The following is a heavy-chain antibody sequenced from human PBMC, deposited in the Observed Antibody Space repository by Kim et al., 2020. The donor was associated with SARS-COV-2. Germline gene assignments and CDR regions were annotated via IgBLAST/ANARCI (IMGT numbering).Heavy chain of an antibody. J-gene: IGHJ4*02. Sequence: SETLSLTCTVSGGSISSSSYYWGWIRQPPGKGLEWIGSIYYSGSTYYNPSLKSRVTISVDTSKNQFSLKLSSVTAADTAVYYCARGVYSYGYWGPYYFDYWGQGTLVTVSS. CDR1: GGSISSSSYY. V-gene: IGHV4-39*01. CDR3: ARGVYSYGYWGPYYFDY. D-gene: IGHD5-18*01. CDR2: IYYSGST.